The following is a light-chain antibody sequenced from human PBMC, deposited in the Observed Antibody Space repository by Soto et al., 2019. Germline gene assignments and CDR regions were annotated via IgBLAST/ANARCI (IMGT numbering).Light chain of an antibody. V-gene: IGKV1-33*01. J-gene: IGKJ4*01. CDR1: QDISNY. Sequence: DIKMYKSPSSLSASEGDRVTITCQASQDISNYLNWYQQKPGKAPKLLIYDASNLETGVPSRFSGSGSGTDFTFTISSLQPEDIATYYCQQYDNLPLTFGGGTNVDIK. CDR2: DAS. CDR3: QQYDNLPLT.